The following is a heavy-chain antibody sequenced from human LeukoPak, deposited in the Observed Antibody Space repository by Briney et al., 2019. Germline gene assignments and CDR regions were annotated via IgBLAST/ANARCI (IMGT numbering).Heavy chain of an antibody. CDR1: GNTFTTSL. D-gene: IGHD6-6*01. Sequence: GESLKISCKDSGNTFTTSLIVWVRQMPGKGLEWMGIIYPGDSDTKYSPSFQGQVTISADKSISTAYLQWSSLKASDTAMYYCARFYSSSSEWFDPWGQGTLVTVSS. CDR2: IYPGDSDT. CDR3: ARFYSSSSEWFDP. V-gene: IGHV5-51*01. J-gene: IGHJ5*02.